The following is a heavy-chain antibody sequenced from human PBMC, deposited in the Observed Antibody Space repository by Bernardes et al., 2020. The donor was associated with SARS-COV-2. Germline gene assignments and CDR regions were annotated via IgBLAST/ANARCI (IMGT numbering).Heavy chain of an antibody. Sequence: GGSLRLSRAASGFNFSSYAMNWVRQAPGKGLQWVSSITASTTYIQYTDSVEGRFTVSRDNAKNSLYLEMTSLRAEDTAIYYCARILRDNGFGSGYYDLWGRGTLVTVSS. V-gene: IGHV3-21*01. CDR2: ITASTTYI. D-gene: IGHD4-17*01. J-gene: IGHJ2*01. CDR1: GFNFSSYA. CDR3: ARILRDNGFGSGYYDL.